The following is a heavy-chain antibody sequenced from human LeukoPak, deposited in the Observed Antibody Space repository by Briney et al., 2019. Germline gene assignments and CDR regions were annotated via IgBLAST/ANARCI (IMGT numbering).Heavy chain of an antibody. CDR2: IYHSGST. CDR3: ASPGGCSGGSCYSYYYYGMDV. V-gene: IGHV4-30-2*01. Sequence: SQTLSLTCAVSGGSISSGGYSWSWIRQPPGKGLEWIGYIYHSGSTYYNPSLKSRVTISVDRSKNQFSLKLSSVTAADTAVYYCASPGGCSGGSCYSYYYYGMDVWGQGTTVTVSS. D-gene: IGHD2-15*01. J-gene: IGHJ6*02. CDR1: GGSISSGGYS.